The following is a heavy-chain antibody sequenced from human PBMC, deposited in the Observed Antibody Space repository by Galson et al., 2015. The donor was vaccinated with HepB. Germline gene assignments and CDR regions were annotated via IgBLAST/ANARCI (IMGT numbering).Heavy chain of an antibody. Sequence: SVKVSCKVSGYTLTELSMHWVRRAPGKGLEWMGSFDPEDGETIYAQKFQGGVTMTEDTSTDTAYMELSSLRSEDTAVYYCATDSRLRWPSDFDYWGQGTLVTVSS. CDR2: FDPEDGET. D-gene: IGHD4-23*01. J-gene: IGHJ4*02. V-gene: IGHV1-24*01. CDR1: GYTLTELS. CDR3: ATDSRLRWPSDFDY.